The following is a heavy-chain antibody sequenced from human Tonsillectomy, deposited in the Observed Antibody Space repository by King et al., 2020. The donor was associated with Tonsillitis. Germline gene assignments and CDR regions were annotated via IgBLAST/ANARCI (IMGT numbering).Heavy chain of an antibody. CDR2: ISSSGSSI. CDR3: ARDALHSDYYYFLDF. J-gene: IGHJ4*02. D-gene: IGHD3-22*01. CDR1: GFTFSDYH. V-gene: IGHV3-11*01. Sequence: VQLVESGGGLVKPGGSLRLSCAASGFTFSDYHMSWIRQAPGKGLEWVSYISSSGSSIYYADSVKGRYTISRDNAKKLLYLQMNSLRAEYTAVYYCARDALHSDYYYFLDFWGQGTLVTVSS.